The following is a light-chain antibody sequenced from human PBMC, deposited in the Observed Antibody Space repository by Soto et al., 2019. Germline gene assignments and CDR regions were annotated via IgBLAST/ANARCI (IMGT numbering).Light chain of an antibody. V-gene: IGKV1-9*01. Sequence: DIQLTQSPSFLSASVGDRVTITCRASQGISSYLAWYQQKPGKAPKLLIYAASTLQSGVPSRFSGSGSGTEFALTISSLQPADCATYYCQQINSYPLYTFCQGTKLEIK. CDR1: QGISSY. J-gene: IGKJ2*01. CDR3: QQINSYPLYT. CDR2: AAS.